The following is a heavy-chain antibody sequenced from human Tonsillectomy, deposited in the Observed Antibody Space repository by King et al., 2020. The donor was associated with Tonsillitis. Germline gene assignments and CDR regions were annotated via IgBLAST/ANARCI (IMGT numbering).Heavy chain of an antibody. CDR2: LSDSAGGT. Sequence: VQLVQSGGGVVQPGGSLRLSCAASGFTFSSFAMTWVRQAPGKGLEWVSSLSDSAGGTYYADSVNGRFTISRDNSKNTLYLQVNGLRAEDTAVYYCAKLLRSGYHLYYMDVWGKGTTVTVSS. CDR3: AKLLRSGYHLYYMDV. V-gene: IGHV3-23*04. J-gene: IGHJ6*03. CDR1: GFTFSSFA. D-gene: IGHD3-3*01.